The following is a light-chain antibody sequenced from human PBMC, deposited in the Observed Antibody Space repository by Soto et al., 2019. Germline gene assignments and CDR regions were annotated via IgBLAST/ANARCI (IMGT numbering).Light chain of an antibody. CDR2: GAS. J-gene: IGKJ5*01. CDR3: QQYGSSIT. V-gene: IGKV3-20*01. CDR1: QSVSSSY. Sequence: EVVLTQSPGTLSLSPGERATLSCRASQSVSSSYLAWYQQKPGQAPSLLIYGASNRATGIPDRFSGRGSGTDFALTSRRLEPEDFAVYYCQQYGSSITFGQGTRLEIK.